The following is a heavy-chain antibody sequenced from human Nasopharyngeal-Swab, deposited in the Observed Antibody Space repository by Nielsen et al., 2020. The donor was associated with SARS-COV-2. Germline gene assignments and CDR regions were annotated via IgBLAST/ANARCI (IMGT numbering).Heavy chain of an antibody. CDR3: ARLLDWNYVDY. D-gene: IGHD3/OR15-3a*01. CDR1: GGSISSSSYY. J-gene: IGHJ4*02. V-gene: IGHV4-39*01. Sequence: SETLSLTCTVSGGSISSSSYYWGWIRQPPGKGLEWIGSIYYSGSTYYNPSLKSRVTISVDTSKNQFSLKLSSVTAADTAVYYCARLLDWNYVDYWGQGTLVTVSS. CDR2: IYYSGST.